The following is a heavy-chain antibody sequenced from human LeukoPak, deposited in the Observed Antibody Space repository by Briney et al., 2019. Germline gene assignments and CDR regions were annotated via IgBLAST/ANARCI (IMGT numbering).Heavy chain of an antibody. D-gene: IGHD2-2*01. CDR2: IKQDGSEK. J-gene: IGHJ4*02. V-gene: IGHV3-7*01. CDR1: GFTFSSCW. Sequence: GGTLRLSCAASGFTFSSCWKSWVRQAPGQGLERVANIKQDGSEKYYVDSVKGRFTISRDNAKNSLYLQMNSLRADDTAVYYCARERSGSSCQDYWGRGTLVTVSS. CDR3: ARERSGSSCQDY.